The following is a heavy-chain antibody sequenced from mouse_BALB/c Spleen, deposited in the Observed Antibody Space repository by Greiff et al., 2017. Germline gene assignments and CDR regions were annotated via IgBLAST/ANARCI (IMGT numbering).Heavy chain of an antibody. J-gene: IGHJ2*01. CDR2: INPSSSYT. Sequence: VQLQQSGADLVQPGASVKLSCKASGYTFTSYTMHWVNQRPGQGLEWIGYINPSSSYTDYNHKFKDKTTLTVDKSSSTAYMQLSSLTSEDSAVYYCEREKEYYFDYWGQGTTLTVSS. CDR3: EREKEYYFDY. V-gene: IGHV1-4*02. CDR1: GYTFTSYT.